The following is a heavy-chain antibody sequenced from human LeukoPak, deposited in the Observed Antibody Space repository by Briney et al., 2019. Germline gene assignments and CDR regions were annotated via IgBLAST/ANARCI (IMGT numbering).Heavy chain of an antibody. D-gene: IGHD7-27*01. V-gene: IGHV3-23*01. CDR3: AKDGGLWVSAHWGDS. CDR2: ITTSDGNT. CDR1: GFTFSSYT. Sequence: GGSLRLSCAASGFTFSSYTMSWVRQAPGKGLEWVSTITTSDGNTYYADSVKGRFTVSRDNSKNTLFLQMNSLRAEDMAVYYCAKDGGLWVSAHWGDSWGRGTLVTVSS. J-gene: IGHJ4*02.